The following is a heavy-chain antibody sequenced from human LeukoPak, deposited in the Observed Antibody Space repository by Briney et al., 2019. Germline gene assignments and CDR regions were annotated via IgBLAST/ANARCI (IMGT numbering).Heavy chain of an antibody. J-gene: IGHJ2*01. CDR3: ARDERYSDRSGYPHWYFDL. Sequence: GGSLRLSCAASGFTVSSNYMSWVRQAPGKGLEWVSLIYNGGSTYYADSVKGRFTISRDNSKNTLYLQMNSLRAEDTAVYYCARDERYSDRSGYPHWYFDLWGRGTLVTVSS. V-gene: IGHV3-53*01. D-gene: IGHD3-22*01. CDR2: IYNGGST. CDR1: GFTVSSNY.